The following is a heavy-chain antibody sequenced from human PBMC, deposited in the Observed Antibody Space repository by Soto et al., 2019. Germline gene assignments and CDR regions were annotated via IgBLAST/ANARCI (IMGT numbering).Heavy chain of an antibody. Sequence: GESLKISCQGSGYNFPIYWIAWVRQMPGKGLEWMGIIYPGDSDSRYSPSFQGQVTISADKSISTAYLQWSSLKASDTALYYCARPTLLTFGAITDPSFFDYWGQGTLATVSS. V-gene: IGHV5-51*01. CDR1: GYNFPIYW. CDR2: IYPGDSDS. CDR3: ARPTLLTFGAITDPSFFDY. J-gene: IGHJ4*02. D-gene: IGHD3-16*01.